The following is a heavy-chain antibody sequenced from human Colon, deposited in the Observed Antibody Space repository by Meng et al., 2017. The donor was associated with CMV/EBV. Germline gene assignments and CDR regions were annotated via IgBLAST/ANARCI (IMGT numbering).Heavy chain of an antibody. D-gene: IGHD3-3*01. J-gene: IGHJ4*02. V-gene: IGHV1-18*01. CDR3: ARDHLEWLLSPAY. CDR2: ISAYNGNT. Sequence: KAAGYTFTSNGSSWVRQAPGQGLEWMGWISAYNGNTNYAQKLQGRVTMTTDTSTSTAYMELRSLRSDDTAVYYCARDHLEWLLSPAYWGQGTLVTVSS. CDR1: GYTFTSNG.